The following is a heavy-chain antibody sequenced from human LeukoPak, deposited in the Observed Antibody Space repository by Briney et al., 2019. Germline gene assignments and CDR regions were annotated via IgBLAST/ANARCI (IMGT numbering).Heavy chain of an antibody. Sequence: GRSLRLSCAASGSTFSSYGMHWVRQAPGKGLEWVAVISYDGSNKYYADSVKGRFTISRDNSKNTLYLQMNSLRAEDTAVYYCAKDKGSYDILTGYYFWGQGTLVTVSS. D-gene: IGHD3-9*01. CDR3: AKDKGSYDILTGYYF. V-gene: IGHV3-30*18. CDR1: GSTFSSYG. J-gene: IGHJ4*02. CDR2: ISYDGSNK.